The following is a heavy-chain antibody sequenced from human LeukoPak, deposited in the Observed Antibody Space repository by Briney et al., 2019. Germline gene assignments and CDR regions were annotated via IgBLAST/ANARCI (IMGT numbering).Heavy chain of an antibody. D-gene: IGHD6-13*01. CDR1: GFTFNNYA. CDR2: ISGSGGST. J-gene: IGHJ6*03. CDR3: AKDIADQNSRIYYYYMDV. Sequence: PGGSLRLSCAASGFTFNNYAMNWVRQAPGKGLEWVSVISGSGGSTYYADSVKGRFTISRDNSKNTLYLQMNSLRAEDTAVYYCAKDIADQNSRIYYYYMDVWGKGTTVTVSS. V-gene: IGHV3-23*01.